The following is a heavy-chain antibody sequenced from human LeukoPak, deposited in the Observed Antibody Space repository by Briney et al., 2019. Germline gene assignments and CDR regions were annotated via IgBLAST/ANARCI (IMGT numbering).Heavy chain of an antibody. D-gene: IGHD6-13*01. CDR3: VRGERGIAAAEAYFDY. CDR1: GGSFSSSSYY. J-gene: IGHJ4*02. CDR2: IYYSGST. Sequence: SETLSLPCPVSGGSFSSSSYYWGGIRQPPGKGRGWIGRIYYSGSTYYTPSLTSRVTISVDPSNNQVPMMLSSVTAAYTAVYYCVRGERGIAAAEAYFDYWGQGTLVTVSS. V-gene: IGHV4-39*06.